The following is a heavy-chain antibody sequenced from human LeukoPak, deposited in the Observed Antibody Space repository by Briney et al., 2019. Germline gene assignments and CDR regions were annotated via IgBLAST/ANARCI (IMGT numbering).Heavy chain of an antibody. Sequence: SETLSLTCTVSGASISSGHYWWSWIRQHPGKGLEWIGYIYYSGSSLYNPSLKSRASMSLDTSKNQFSLELSSVTAADTAVYYCATSDGYCSSTTCYNPFDSWGQGTLVTVSS. CDR3: ATSDGYCSSTTCYNPFDS. CDR2: IYYSGSS. CDR1: GASISSGHYW. J-gene: IGHJ4*02. V-gene: IGHV4-31*03. D-gene: IGHD2-2*02.